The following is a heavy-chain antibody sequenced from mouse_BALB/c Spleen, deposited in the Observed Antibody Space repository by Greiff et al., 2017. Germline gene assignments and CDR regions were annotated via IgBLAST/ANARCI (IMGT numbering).Heavy chain of an antibody. CDR1: GYSFTGYY. CDR2: ISCYNGAT. CDR3: ARAPRYDYAMDY. V-gene: IGHV1S34*01. Sequence: LVKTGASVKISCKASGYSFTGYYMHWVKQSHGKSLEWIGYISCYNGATSYNQKFKGKATFTVDTSSSTAYMQFNSLTSDNSAVYYCARAPRYDYAMDYWGQGTSVTVSS. D-gene: IGHD2-14*01. J-gene: IGHJ4*01.